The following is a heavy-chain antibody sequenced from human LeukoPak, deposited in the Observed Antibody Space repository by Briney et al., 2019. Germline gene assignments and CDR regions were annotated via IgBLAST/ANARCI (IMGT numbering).Heavy chain of an antibody. D-gene: IGHD1-26*01. V-gene: IGHV3-21*01. CDR2: ISSSSDYI. J-gene: IGHJ4*02. Sequence: PWGSLRLSCVASGFTFSTYSMNWVPQAPGKGLEWVSYISSSSDYIYYADSVKARFTISRDNAKDSLYLQMHSLRADDTAVYYCARDFIVGATVTEPLDYWGQGTLVTVSS. CDR1: GFTFSTYS. CDR3: ARDFIVGATVTEPLDY.